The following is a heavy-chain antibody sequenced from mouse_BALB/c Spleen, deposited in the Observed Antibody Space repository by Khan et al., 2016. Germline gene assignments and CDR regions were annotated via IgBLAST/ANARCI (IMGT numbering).Heavy chain of an antibody. CDR1: GYTFSSYW. D-gene: IGHD2-1*01. CDR2: ILPGSGSI. Sequence: QVQLQQPGAELMKPGASVRISCKATGYTFSSYWIEWVKQRPGHGLEWIGEILPGSGSIIYNEKFKGKATFTADTPSNTAYMQLSSLTSEDSAGYCCARRGKGYWYFEVWGAGTTVTVSS. J-gene: IGHJ1*01. CDR3: ARRGKGYWYFEV. V-gene: IGHV1-9*01.